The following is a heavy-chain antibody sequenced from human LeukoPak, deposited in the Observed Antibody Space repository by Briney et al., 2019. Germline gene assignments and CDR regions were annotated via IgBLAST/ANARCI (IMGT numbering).Heavy chain of an antibody. V-gene: IGHV4-34*10. CDR2: VYRSGST. CDR1: GGSFSGYY. J-gene: IGHJ3*02. CDR3: ARDRAMSI. D-gene: IGHD5-18*01. Sequence: SETLSRTCAVYGGSFSGYYWSWIRQPPGKGLEWIGEVYRSGSTKYNPSLKSRITMSVDTSKNQFSLNLSSVTAADTAIYYCARDRAMSIWGQGTVVTVSS.